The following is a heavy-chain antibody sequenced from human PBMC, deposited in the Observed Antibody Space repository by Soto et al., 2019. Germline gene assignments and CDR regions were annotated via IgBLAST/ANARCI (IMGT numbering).Heavy chain of an antibody. CDR2: ISDSGVST. V-gene: IGHV3-23*01. CDR1: GFTFSNSA. J-gene: IGHJ4*02. Sequence: GGSLRLSCAASGFTFSNSAMSWVRQAPGKGLDWVSSISDSGVSTYYADSVKGRFTISRDNSKSTLYLQMNSLRAEDTAVYYCARDYVPATAGYFDYWGQGTLVTVSS. D-gene: IGHD2-2*01. CDR3: ARDYVPATAGYFDY.